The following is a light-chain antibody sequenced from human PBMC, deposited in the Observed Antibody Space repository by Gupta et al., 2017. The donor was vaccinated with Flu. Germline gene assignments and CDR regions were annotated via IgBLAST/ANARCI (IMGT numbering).Light chain of an antibody. Sequence: DIVMTESPATLSVSPGERATLSCRTSQSVSSNLTWYQQKPGQAPRLLIYGASTRATGIPARCSGSGSGTEFTLTISSLQSEDFAVYYCQQYHNWPLYTFGQGTKLEIK. J-gene: IGKJ2*01. V-gene: IGKV3-15*01. CDR2: GAS. CDR1: QSVSSN. CDR3: QQYHNWPLYT.